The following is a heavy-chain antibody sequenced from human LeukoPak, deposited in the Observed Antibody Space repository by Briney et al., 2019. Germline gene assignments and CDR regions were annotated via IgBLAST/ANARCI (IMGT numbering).Heavy chain of an antibody. J-gene: IGHJ4*02. CDR1: GFTFSSYA. Sequence: PGGSLRLSCAASGFTFSSYAMNWVRQAPGKGLEWVSNISGRGGSTYYADSVKGRFTISRDNSKNTLYLQMNSLRAEDTAVYYCAKGRRSSDGTYYDFWSGYYNDDYFDYWGQGTLVTVSS. V-gene: IGHV3-23*01. D-gene: IGHD3-3*01. CDR3: AKGRRSSDGTYYDFWSGYYNDDYFDY. CDR2: ISGRGGST.